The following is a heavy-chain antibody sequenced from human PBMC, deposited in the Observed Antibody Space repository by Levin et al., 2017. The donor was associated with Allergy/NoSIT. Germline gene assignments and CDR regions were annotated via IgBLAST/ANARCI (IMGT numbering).Heavy chain of an antibody. D-gene: IGHD6-19*01. CDR2: IYYSGST. CDR1: GGSISSGDYY. V-gene: IGHV4-30-4*01. J-gene: IGHJ4*02. CDR3: ARESRPGYSSGWYGSSDY. Sequence: SETLSLTCTVSGGSISSGDYYWSWIRQPPGKGLEWIGYIYYSGSTYYNPSLKSRVTISVDTSKNQFSLKLSSVTAADTAVYYCARESRPGYSSGWYGSSDYWGQGTLVTVSS.